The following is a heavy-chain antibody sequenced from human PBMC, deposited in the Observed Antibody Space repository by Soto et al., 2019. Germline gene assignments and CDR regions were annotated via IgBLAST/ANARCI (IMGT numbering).Heavy chain of an antibody. V-gene: IGHV4-34*01. CDR1: GGSFSGYY. J-gene: IGHJ6*02. CDR3: ARVRGRSGYYGPHYYYYGMDV. CDR2: INHSGST. D-gene: IGHD3-22*01. Sequence: LSLTCAVYGGSFSGYYWSWIRQPPGKGLEWIGEINHSGSTNYNPSLKSRVTISVDTSKNQFSLKLSSVAAADTAVYYCARVRGRSGYYGPHYYYYGMDVWGQGTTVTVSS.